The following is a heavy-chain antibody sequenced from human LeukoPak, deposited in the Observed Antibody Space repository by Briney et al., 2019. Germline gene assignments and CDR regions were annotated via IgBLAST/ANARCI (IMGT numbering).Heavy chain of an antibody. CDR3: AMETELANLDY. J-gene: IGHJ4*02. CDR1: GFTFSSYL. D-gene: IGHD5-24*01. V-gene: IGHV3-7*04. Sequence: GGSLRLFCTASGFTFSSYLMNWVRQAPGKGLEWVANIKQDGSEKYYVDSVKGRFTISRDNAKKSLYLQMNSLRAEDTAVYYCAMETELANLDYWGQGTLVTVSS. CDR2: IKQDGSEK.